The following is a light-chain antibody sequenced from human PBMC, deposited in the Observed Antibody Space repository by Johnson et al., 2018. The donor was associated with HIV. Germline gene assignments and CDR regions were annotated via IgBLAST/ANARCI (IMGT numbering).Light chain of an antibody. Sequence: SVLTQPPSVSAAPGQKVTISCSGSSSNIGNNYVSWYQHLPGTAPKLLMYENNKRPSGIPDRFSGSKSATSATLGITGLQTGDEAEYYCGTWDSSLSAGVFGTGTKVTVL. CDR2: ENN. CDR1: SSNIGNNY. V-gene: IGLV1-51*02. CDR3: GTWDSSLSAGV. J-gene: IGLJ1*01.